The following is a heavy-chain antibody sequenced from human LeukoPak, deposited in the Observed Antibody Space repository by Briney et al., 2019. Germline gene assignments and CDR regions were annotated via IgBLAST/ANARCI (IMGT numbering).Heavy chain of an antibody. Sequence: PGGSLRLSCAASGFTFSDYSMNWVRQAPGKGLEWVASVNTVSSYIYYADSMRGRFTISRDNAKNSLFLQMNSLRAEDTAVYYCARGGNRYCSGGSCYMFDYWGQGTLVTVSS. V-gene: IGHV3-21*01. D-gene: IGHD2-15*01. J-gene: IGHJ4*02. CDR2: VNTVSSYI. CDR1: GFTFSDYS. CDR3: ARGGNRYCSGGSCYMFDY.